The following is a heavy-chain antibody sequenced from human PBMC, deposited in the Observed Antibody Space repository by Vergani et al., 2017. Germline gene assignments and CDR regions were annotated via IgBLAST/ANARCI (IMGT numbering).Heavy chain of an antibody. CDR1: GYRFTNYW. D-gene: IGHD3-22*01. J-gene: IGHJ4*02. V-gene: IGHV5-51*01. CDR3: ARLYGRDSSGSKYFDY. Sequence: EVQLVQSGAEVKKPGESLKISCQMSGYRFTNYWIGWVSQMPGRGLEWMGIIHPADSDTRYSPSFQGQVTISVDKSISTAYLQRSSLRASDSAMYYCARLYGRDSSGSKYFDYWGQGTLVTVSS. CDR2: IHPADSDT.